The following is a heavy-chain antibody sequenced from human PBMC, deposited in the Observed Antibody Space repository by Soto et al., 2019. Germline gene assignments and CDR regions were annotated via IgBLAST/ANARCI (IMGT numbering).Heavy chain of an antibody. Sequence: QLQLQESGPGLVKPSETLSLTCTVSGGSISSSSYYWGWIRQPPGKGLEWIGSIYYSGSTYYNPSLKSRVTISVDTSKTQFSLKLSSVTAADTAVYYCASAEYSSSLRTFDYWGQGTLVTVSS. J-gene: IGHJ4*02. CDR1: GGSISSSSYY. CDR3: ASAEYSSSLRTFDY. D-gene: IGHD6-6*01. CDR2: IYYSGST. V-gene: IGHV4-39*01.